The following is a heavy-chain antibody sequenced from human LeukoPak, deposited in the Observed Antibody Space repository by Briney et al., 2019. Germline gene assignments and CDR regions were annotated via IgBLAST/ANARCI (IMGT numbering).Heavy chain of an antibody. V-gene: IGHV4-31*03. CDR2: IYYSGST. Sequence: SETLSLTCTVSGGSISSGGYYWSWIRQHPGKGLEWIGYIYYSGSTYYDPSLKSRVTVSVDTSNNRFSLKLSSVTAADTAVYYCAREYSSGWYYFDYWGQGTLVTVSS. D-gene: IGHD6-19*01. J-gene: IGHJ4*02. CDR3: AREYSSGWYYFDY. CDR1: GGSISSGGYY.